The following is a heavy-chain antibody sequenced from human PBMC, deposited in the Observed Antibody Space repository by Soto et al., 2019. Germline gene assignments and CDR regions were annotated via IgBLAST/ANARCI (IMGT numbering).Heavy chain of an antibody. D-gene: IGHD2-8*01. CDR3: ALTPRVPGVFDY. Sequence: TGGSLRLSCAASGFTFSSYGMYWVRQAPGKGLEWVAVISYDGRNQYYADSVRGRFTISRDNSKNTLFLQWSSLKASDTAMYYCALTPRVPGVFDYWGQGTLVTVSS. CDR2: ISYDGRNQ. CDR1: GFTFSSYG. V-gene: IGHV3-30*03. J-gene: IGHJ4*02.